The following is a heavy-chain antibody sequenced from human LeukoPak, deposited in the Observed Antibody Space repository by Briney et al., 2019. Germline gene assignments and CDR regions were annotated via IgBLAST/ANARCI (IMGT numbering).Heavy chain of an antibody. J-gene: IGHJ4*02. CDR2: ISSSSSTI. CDR1: GFTFSSYS. D-gene: IGHD6-13*01. CDR3: ATRKRGIAAAGTLFDY. V-gene: IGHV3-48*04. Sequence: PGGSLRLSCAASGFTFSSYSMNWVRQAPGKGLEWVSYISSSSSTIYYADSVKGRFTISRDNAKNSLYLQMNSLRAEDTAVYYCATRKRGIAAAGTLFDYWGQGTLVTVSS.